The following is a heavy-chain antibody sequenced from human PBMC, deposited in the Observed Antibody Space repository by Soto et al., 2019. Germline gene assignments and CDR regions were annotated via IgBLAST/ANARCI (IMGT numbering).Heavy chain of an antibody. J-gene: IGHJ6*02. CDR2: TSYDGTNK. D-gene: IGHD2-15*01. CDR3: AKDLSGARWYYDALDV. V-gene: IGHV3-30*18. CDR1: GFTFSTHG. Sequence: GGSLRLSCEVSGFTFSTHGMHWVRQAPGKGLEWVAGTSYDGTNKYYARSVQGRFTISRENSMKTLYLQMNSLRTEDTAVYHCAKDLSGARWYYDALDVWGQGTTVTVSS.